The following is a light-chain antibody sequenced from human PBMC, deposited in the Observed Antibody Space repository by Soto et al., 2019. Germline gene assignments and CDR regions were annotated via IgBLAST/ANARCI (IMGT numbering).Light chain of an antibody. J-gene: IGKJ1*01. CDR3: QQYNSYPWT. Sequence: DAQMTQSPSTLSASVGDRVTITCRASQSISSWLAWYQQSPGKAPKLLIYKASSLESGVPSRFSCRGSGTQFTLTINSLQPDDFATYYCQQYNSYPWTFGQGSKVEIK. V-gene: IGKV1-5*03. CDR2: KAS. CDR1: QSISSW.